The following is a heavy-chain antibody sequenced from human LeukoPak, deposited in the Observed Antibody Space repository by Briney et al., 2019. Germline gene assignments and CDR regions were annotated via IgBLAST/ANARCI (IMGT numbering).Heavy chain of an antibody. Sequence: GEPLQISCQGSGSRFLSYWIAWARKLPGKGLEWMGIIYPGDSDTRYRPSFQGQLTISADKYISTAYLQWSSVQASDTAMYYCARPDLTLRDAFNIWGQGTMVTVSS. V-gene: IGHV5-51*01. CDR2: IYPGDSDT. D-gene: IGHD3-22*01. J-gene: IGHJ3*02. CDR1: GSRFLSYW. CDR3: ARPDLTLRDAFNI.